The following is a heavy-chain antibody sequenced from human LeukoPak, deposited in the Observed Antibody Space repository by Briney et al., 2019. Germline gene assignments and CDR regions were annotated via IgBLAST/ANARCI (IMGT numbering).Heavy chain of an antibody. CDR2: ISYDGSNK. J-gene: IGHJ4*02. CDR1: GFTFSSYA. Sequence: GALRLSCAASGFTFSSYAMHWVRQAPGKGLEWVAVISYDGSNKYYADSVKGRFTISRDNSKNTLYLQMNSLRAEDTAVYYCARGTVAATFDYWGQGTLVTVSS. CDR3: ARGTVAATFDY. D-gene: IGHD6-19*01. V-gene: IGHV3-30*04.